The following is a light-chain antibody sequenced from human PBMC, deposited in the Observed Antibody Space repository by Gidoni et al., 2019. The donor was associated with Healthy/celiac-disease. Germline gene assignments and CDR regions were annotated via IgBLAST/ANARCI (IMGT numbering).Light chain of an antibody. J-gene: IGKJ2*01. CDR1: QSVSSN. CDR3: QQYNNWPPTYT. V-gene: IGKV3-15*01. CDR2: GAS. Sequence: EIVMTQSPATLSVSPGERATLSCRASQSVSSNLAWYQQTPGQAPRLLIYGASTRATGIPARFSGSGSGTEFTLTISSLQSEDFAVYYCQQYNNWPPTYTFGQGTKLEIK.